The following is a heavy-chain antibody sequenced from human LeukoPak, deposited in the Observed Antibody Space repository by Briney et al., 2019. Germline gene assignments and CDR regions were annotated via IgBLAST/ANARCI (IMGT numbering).Heavy chain of an antibody. CDR2: IWYDGSNK. Sequence: GGSLRLSCAASGFTFSSYGMHWVRQAPGKGLEWVAVIWYDGSNKYYADSAKGRFTISRDNSKNTLYLQMNSLRAEDTAVYYCARDGGGSYYYYYMDVWGKGTTVTVSS. J-gene: IGHJ6*03. D-gene: IGHD1-14*01. CDR1: GFTFSSYG. CDR3: ARDGGGSYYYYYMDV. V-gene: IGHV3-33*01.